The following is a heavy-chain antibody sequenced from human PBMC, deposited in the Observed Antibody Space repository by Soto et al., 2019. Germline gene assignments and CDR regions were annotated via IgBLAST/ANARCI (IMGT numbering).Heavy chain of an antibody. CDR2: ISYDGSNK. J-gene: IGHJ5*02. V-gene: IGHV3-30*18. CDR1: GFTFSSCG. D-gene: IGHD6-19*01. Sequence: PGGSLRLSCAASGFTFSSCGMHWVRQAPGKGLEWVAVISYDGSNKYYADSVKGRFTISRDNSKNTLYLQMNSLRAEDTAVYYCAKGRLWLIHYNWFDPWGQGTLVTVSS. CDR3: AKGRLWLIHYNWFDP.